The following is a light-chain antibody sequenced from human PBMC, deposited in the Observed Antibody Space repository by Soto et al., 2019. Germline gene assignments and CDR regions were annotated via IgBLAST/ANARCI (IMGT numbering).Light chain of an antibody. CDR1: QSVTTR. CDR2: GAS. J-gene: IGKJ2*01. CDR3: QQYNNWPPEYT. V-gene: IGKV3D-15*01. Sequence: EIVMTQSPATLSVSPGERATLSCRASQSVTTRLAWYQQKPGQAPRLLLYGASTSATGIPARFSGGGSGTEFTLTISSLQSEDFAVYHCQQYNNWPPEYTFGQGTKLEIK.